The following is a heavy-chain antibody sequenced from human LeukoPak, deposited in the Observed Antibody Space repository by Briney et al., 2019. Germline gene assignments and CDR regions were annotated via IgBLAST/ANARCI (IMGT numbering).Heavy chain of an antibody. Sequence: GASVKVSCKASGYTFTSYGISWVRQAPGQGLEWMGWISAYNGNTNYAQKLQGRVTMTTDTSTSTAYVELRSLRSDDTAVYYCARSYYDSSGSPFAYWGQGTLVTVSS. CDR3: ARSYYDSSGSPFAY. CDR1: GYTFTSYG. CDR2: ISAYNGNT. D-gene: IGHD3-22*01. J-gene: IGHJ4*02. V-gene: IGHV1-18*01.